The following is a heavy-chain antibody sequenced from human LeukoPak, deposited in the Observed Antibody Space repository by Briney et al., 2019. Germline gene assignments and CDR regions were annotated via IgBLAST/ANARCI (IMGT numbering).Heavy chain of an antibody. D-gene: IGHD6-19*01. V-gene: IGHV3-21*01. Sequence: GGSLRLSCAASGFTFSSYSMNWVRQAPGKGLEWVSSISSSSSYIYYADSVKGRFTISRDNAKNSLYLQMNSLRAEDTAVYYCARGKQWLVGSWFDPWGQGTLVAVSS. CDR2: ISSSSSYI. CDR3: ARGKQWLVGSWFDP. CDR1: GFTFSSYS. J-gene: IGHJ5*02.